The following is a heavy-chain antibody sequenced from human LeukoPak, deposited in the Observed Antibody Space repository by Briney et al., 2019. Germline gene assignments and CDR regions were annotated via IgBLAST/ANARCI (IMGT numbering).Heavy chain of an antibody. V-gene: IGHV4-34*01. CDR2: INHSGST. CDR3: ARVSPRIAAVADY. CDR1: GGSFSGYY. D-gene: IGHD6-13*01. J-gene: IGHJ4*02. Sequence: SETLSLTCAVYGGSFSGYYWSWIRQPPGKGPEWIGEINHSGSTNYNPSLKSRVTISVDTSKNQFSLKLSSVTAADTAVYYCARVSPRIAAVADYWGQGTLVTVSS.